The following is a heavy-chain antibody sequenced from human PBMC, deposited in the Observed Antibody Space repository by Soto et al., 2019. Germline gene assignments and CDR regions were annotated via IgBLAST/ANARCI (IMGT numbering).Heavy chain of an antibody. J-gene: IGHJ6*02. CDR2: ISYDGSNK. V-gene: IGHV3-30*18. CDR1: GFTFSSYG. CDR3: AKDSYGMDV. Sequence: QVQLVESGGGVVQPGRSLRLSCAASGFTFSSYGMHWVRQAPGKGLEWVAVISYDGSNKYYADSVKGRFTISRDNSKKTLYLQMNSIRAEDTAVYYCAKDSYGMDVWGQGTTVTVSS.